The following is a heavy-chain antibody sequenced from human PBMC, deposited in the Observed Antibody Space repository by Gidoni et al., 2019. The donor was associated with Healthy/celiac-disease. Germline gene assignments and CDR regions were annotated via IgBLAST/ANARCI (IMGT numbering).Heavy chain of an antibody. D-gene: IGHD3-10*01. J-gene: IGHJ4*02. CDR3: ARHSVWFGEFPPPTHFDY. CDR2: IYYSGST. V-gene: IGHV4-39*01. Sequence: QLQLQESGPGLVKPSETLSLTCTVSGGSISSSSYYWGWIRQPPGKGLEWIGSIYYSGSTYYNPSLKSRVTISVDTSKNQFSLKLSSVTAADTAVYYCARHSVWFGEFPPPTHFDYWGQGTLVTVSS. CDR1: GGSISSSSYY.